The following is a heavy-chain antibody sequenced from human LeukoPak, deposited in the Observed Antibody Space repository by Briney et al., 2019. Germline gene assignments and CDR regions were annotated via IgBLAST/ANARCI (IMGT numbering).Heavy chain of an antibody. D-gene: IGHD1-26*01. CDR3: ARDGGSYLPFDY. J-gene: IGHJ4*02. CDR2: VSISGGT. V-gene: IGHV4-61*02. CDR1: GDSISSDISY. Sequence: SETLSLTCTVSGDSISSDISYWSWIRQPAGKELEWIGRVSISGGTNYNPSLKSRVTMSVDTSKNQFSLKLSSVTAADTAVYYCARDGGSYLPFDYWGQGTLVTVSS.